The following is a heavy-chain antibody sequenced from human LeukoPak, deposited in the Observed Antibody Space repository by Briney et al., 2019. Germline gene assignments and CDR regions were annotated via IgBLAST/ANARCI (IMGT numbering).Heavy chain of an antibody. CDR1: GYTFTGYY. Sequence: ASVKVSCKASGYTFTGYYMHWVRQAPGQGLEWMGWINPNSGGTNYAQKSQGWVTMTRDTSISTAYMELSRLRSDDTAVYYCARERGPLGYCSGGSCYFDGMDVWGQGTTVTVSS. D-gene: IGHD2-15*01. V-gene: IGHV1-2*04. J-gene: IGHJ6*02. CDR2: INPNSGGT. CDR3: ARERGPLGYCSGGSCYFDGMDV.